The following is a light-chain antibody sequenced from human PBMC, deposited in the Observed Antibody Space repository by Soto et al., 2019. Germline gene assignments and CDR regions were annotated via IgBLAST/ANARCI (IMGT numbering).Light chain of an antibody. J-gene: IGLJ3*02. V-gene: IGLV9-49*01. CDR3: GADHGSGSNFVSLWV. CDR1: SGYSNYK. Sequence: QSVLTQPPSASASLGASVTLTCTLSSGYSNYKVDWYQQRPGKGPRFVMRVGTGGIVGSKGDGIPDRFSVLGSGLNRYLTIKNIQEEDESDYHCGADHGSGSNFVSLWVFGGGTKLTVL. CDR2: VGTGGIVG.